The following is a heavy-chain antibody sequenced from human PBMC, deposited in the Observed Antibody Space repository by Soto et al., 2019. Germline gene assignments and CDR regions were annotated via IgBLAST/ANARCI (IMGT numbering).Heavy chain of an antibody. D-gene: IGHD2-2*02. V-gene: IGHV1-8*01. J-gene: IGHJ5*02. CDR1: GYSFTTYD. CDR2: VNPKSGKT. Sequence: QVQLVQSGAEVKKPGASVKVSCKASGYSFTTYDINWVRQAAGQGLERMGWVNPKSGKTDYAQKFRGRVTMTSNTSISTAYMELSALTSDDTAVYYCTRPYCDTTSCFTDWFDPWGQGTLVTVSS. CDR3: TRPYCDTTSCFTDWFDP.